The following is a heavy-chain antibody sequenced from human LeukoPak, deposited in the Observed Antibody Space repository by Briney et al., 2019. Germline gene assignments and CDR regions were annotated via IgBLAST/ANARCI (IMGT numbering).Heavy chain of an antibody. CDR3: ARVGDYGYYFDY. J-gene: IGHJ4*02. Sequence: PGGSLRLSCAASGFTFISYSMNWVRQAPGKGLEWVSSISSSSSYIYYADSVKGRFTISRDNAKNSLYLQMNSLRAEDTAGYYCARVGDYGYYFDYWGQGTLVTVSS. CDR1: GFTFISYS. D-gene: IGHD4-17*01. CDR2: ISSSSSYI. V-gene: IGHV3-21*01.